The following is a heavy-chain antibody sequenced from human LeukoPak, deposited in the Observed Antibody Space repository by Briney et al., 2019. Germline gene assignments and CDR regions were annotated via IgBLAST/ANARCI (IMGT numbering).Heavy chain of an antibody. CDR1: GFTFNNYA. V-gene: IGHV3-23*01. CDR3: ARPASCNGATCYRIDY. J-gene: IGHJ4*02. D-gene: IGHD4/OR15-4a*01. Sequence: GGSLRLSCVASGFTFNNYAMRWVRQAPGNGLEWVSAISASGSITYYADSVKGRFTISRDNSKNTLYLQMNSLRAEDTALYYCARPASCNGATCYRIDYWGQGTLVTVSS. CDR2: ISASGSIT.